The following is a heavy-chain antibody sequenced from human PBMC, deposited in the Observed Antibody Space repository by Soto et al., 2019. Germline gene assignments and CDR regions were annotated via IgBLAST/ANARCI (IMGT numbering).Heavy chain of an antibody. D-gene: IGHD3-3*01. J-gene: IGHJ6*02. CDR2: ISGSGGST. CDR3: AKVRSDFWSGRDGAYYYYDMDV. V-gene: IGHV3-23*01. CDR1: GFTFSSYA. Sequence: EVQLLESGGGLVQPGGSLRLSCAASGFTFSSYAMSWVRQAPGKGLEWVSAISGSGGSTYYADSVKGRFTISRDNSKNTLYLQMNSLRAEDTAVYYCAKVRSDFWSGRDGAYYYYDMDVWGQGTTVTVSS.